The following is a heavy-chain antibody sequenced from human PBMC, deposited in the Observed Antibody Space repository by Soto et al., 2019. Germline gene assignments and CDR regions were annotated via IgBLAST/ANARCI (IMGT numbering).Heavy chain of an antibody. CDR3: AKPTYYDILTGYDYYYYYGMDV. J-gene: IGHJ6*02. Sequence: GGSLRLSCAASGFTFSSYGMHWVRQAPGKGLEWVAVISYDGSNKYYADSVKGRFTISRDNSKNTLYLQMNSLRAEDTAVYYCAKPTYYDILTGYDYYYYYGMDVWGQGTTVTVSS. CDR1: GFTFSSYG. D-gene: IGHD3-9*01. CDR2: ISYDGSNK. V-gene: IGHV3-30*18.